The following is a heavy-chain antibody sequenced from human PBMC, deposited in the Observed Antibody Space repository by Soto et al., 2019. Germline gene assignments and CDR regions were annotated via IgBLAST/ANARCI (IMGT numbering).Heavy chain of an antibody. Sequence: PGESLKISCKGSGYSFTSYWISWVRQMPGKGLEWMGRIDPSDSYTNYSPSFRGHVTISADKSISTAYLQWSSLKASDTAMYYCARTYYYDSSGSHDAFDIWGQGTMLTVSS. J-gene: IGHJ3*02. CDR2: IDPSDSYT. CDR3: ARTYYYDSSGSHDAFDI. D-gene: IGHD3-22*01. CDR1: GYSFTSYW. V-gene: IGHV5-10-1*01.